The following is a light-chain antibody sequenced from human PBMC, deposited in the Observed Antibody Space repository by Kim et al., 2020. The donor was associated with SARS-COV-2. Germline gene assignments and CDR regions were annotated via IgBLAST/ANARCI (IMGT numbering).Light chain of an antibody. V-gene: IGLV1-40*01. CDR1: SSNIGAVYD. J-gene: IGLJ1*01. Sequence: VTISCTGSSSNIGAVYDVHWYKQLPGTAPNLLIYGNSNRPSGVPDRFSGSKSGTSASLAITGLQAEDEADYYCQSYDSSLSGSYVFGTGTKVTVL. CDR2: GNS. CDR3: QSYDSSLSGSYV.